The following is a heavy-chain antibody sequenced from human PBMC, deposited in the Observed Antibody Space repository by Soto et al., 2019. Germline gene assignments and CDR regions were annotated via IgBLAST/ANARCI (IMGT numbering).Heavy chain of an antibody. Sequence: PSETLSLTCAVSGGSISAAGDSWSWIRQPPGGGLEWIGYIYHSGTFLYNPSLKTRLTMSLARSTNQVSLTLTSVTAADTAIYYCATYWGTESHTFWFDLWGRGAQVTVSS. CDR1: GGSISAAGDS. D-gene: IGHD3-16*01. V-gene: IGHV4-30-2*02. J-gene: IGHJ5*02. CDR2: IYHSGTF. CDR3: ATYWGTESHTFWFDL.